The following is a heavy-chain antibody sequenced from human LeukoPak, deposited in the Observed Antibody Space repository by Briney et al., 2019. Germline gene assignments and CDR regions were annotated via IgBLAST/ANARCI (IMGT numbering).Heavy chain of an antibody. Sequence: SETLSLTCTVSGGSISSYYWSWIRQPPGKGLEWIGYIYYSGSTNYNPSLKSRVTISVDTSKNQFSLKLSSVTAADTAVYYCATNDYGDYRLALWGQGTLVTVSS. CDR1: GGSISSYY. V-gene: IGHV4-59*01. CDR2: IYYSGST. CDR3: ATNDYGDYRLAL. J-gene: IGHJ5*02. D-gene: IGHD4-17*01.